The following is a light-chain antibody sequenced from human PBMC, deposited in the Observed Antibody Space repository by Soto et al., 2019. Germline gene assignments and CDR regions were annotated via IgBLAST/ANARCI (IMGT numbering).Light chain of an antibody. CDR2: GAS. V-gene: IGKV3-15*01. Sequence: EIMMTQSPATLSVSPGERATLSCRASHTVTSNLAWYQQKPGQAPRLLIYGASTRATGIPARFSGSGSGTEFTLIIYILQSEDFAFYYCQQYNYWPRTFGQGTKVEIK. CDR3: QQYNYWPRT. CDR1: HTVTSN. J-gene: IGKJ1*01.